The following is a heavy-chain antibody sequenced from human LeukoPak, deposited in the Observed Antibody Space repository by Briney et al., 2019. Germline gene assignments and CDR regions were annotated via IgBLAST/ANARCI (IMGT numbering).Heavy chain of an antibody. Sequence: GGSLRLSCAASGFTFSSYAMNWVRQAPGKGLEWVSYIRSTSNTIYYADSVKGRFTISRDNAKNSLYLQMNSLRAEDTAVYYCARDFGRWFIDYWGQGTLVTVSS. CDR3: ARDFGRWFIDY. D-gene: IGHD4-23*01. V-gene: IGHV3-48*04. CDR1: GFTFSSYA. CDR2: IRSTSNTI. J-gene: IGHJ4*02.